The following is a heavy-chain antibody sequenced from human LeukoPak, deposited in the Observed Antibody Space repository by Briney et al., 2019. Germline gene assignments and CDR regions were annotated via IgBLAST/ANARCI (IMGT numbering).Heavy chain of an antibody. J-gene: IGHJ4*02. CDR2: ISSRSSTI. CDR1: GFTFSSYE. V-gene: IGHV3-48*03. CDR3: ARDSSAIEPFDY. Sequence: GGSLRLSCAASGFTFSSYEMNWVRQAPGKGLEWLPYISSRSSTIYYADSVKGRFSISRDNAKNSLYLQMNSLRADDTAIYYCARDSSAIEPFDYWGQGTLVTVSS.